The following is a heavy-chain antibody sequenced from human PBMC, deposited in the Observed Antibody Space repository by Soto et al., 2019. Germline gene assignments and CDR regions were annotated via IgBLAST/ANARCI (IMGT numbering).Heavy chain of an antibody. CDR3: ARESEDLTSNFDY. Sequence: LRLSCAASGFTCTRYSMNWVRQAPGKGLEWVSSISSTTNYIYYGDSMKGRFTISRDNAKNSLYLEMNSLRAEDTAVYYCARESEDLTSNFDYWGQGTLVTVSS. CDR1: GFTCTRYS. V-gene: IGHV3-21*06. CDR2: ISSTTNYI. J-gene: IGHJ4*02.